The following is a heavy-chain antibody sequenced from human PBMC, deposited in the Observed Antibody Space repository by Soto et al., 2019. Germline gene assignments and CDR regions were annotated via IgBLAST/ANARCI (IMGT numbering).Heavy chain of an antibody. V-gene: IGHV3-21*01. D-gene: IGHD3-10*01. CDR3: ARDSGITMVRGVIILFDY. J-gene: IGHJ4*02. Sequence: GESLRLSCAASGFTFSSYSMNWVRQAPGKGLEWVSSISSSSSYIYYADSVKGRFTISRDNAKNSLYLQMNSLRAEDTAVYYCARDSGITMVRGVIILFDYWGQGTLVTVSS. CDR1: GFTFSSYS. CDR2: ISSSSSYI.